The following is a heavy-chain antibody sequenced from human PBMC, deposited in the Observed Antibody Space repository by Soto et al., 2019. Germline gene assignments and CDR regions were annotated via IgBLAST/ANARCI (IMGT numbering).Heavy chain of an antibody. D-gene: IGHD3-10*01. V-gene: IGHV1-46*03. Sequence: ASVKVSCKASGYTFTSYYMHWVRQAPGQGLEWMGIINPSGGSTSYAQKLKGRVTMTRDTSTSTVCMELSSLRSEDTAVYYFARNLGYYGSGSYYKSPYYYYGMDVWGQGTTVTVSS. CDR3: ARNLGYYGSGSYYKSPYYYYGMDV. CDR1: GYTFTSYY. CDR2: INPSGGST. J-gene: IGHJ6*02.